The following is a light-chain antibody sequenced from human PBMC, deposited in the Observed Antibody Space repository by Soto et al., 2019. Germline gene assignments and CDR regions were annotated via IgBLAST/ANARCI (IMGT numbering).Light chain of an antibody. J-gene: IGLJ2*01. CDR3: ATWDGSLNGVI. CDR2: NNN. CDR1: SSNIGSHT. V-gene: IGLV1-44*01. Sequence: QAVVAQPPSTSGTPGQRVTISCSGSSSNIGSHTVNWYQQLPGTAPKLLISNNNQRPSGVPDRFSGSKSGSSASLAISGLQSEDEADYYCATWDGSLNGVIFGGGTKLTVL.